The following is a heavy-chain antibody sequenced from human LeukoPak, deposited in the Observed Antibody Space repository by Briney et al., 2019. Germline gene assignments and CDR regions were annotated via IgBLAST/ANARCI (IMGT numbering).Heavy chain of an antibody. J-gene: IGHJ4*02. D-gene: IGHD3-22*01. CDR2: IKQDGSEK. V-gene: IGHV3-7*01. CDR3: ARAPPGYYYDSSGYYYY. Sequence: GGSLRLSCAASGFTFSSDWMSWFRQAPGKGLEWVANIKQDGSEKYYMDSVKGRFTISRDNAKNSLYLQMNSLRAEDTAVYYCARAPPGYYYDSSGYYYYWGQGTLVTVSS. CDR1: GFTFSSDW.